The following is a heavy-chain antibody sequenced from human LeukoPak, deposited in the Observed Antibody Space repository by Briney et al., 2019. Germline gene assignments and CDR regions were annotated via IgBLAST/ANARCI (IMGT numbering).Heavy chain of an antibody. V-gene: IGHV3-30-3*01. CDR2: ISYDRSNK. CDR1: GFTFSSYA. D-gene: IGHD3-3*01. J-gene: IGHJ4*02. Sequence: GGSLRLSCAASGFTFSSYAMHWVRQAPGKGLEWVAVISYDRSNKYYADSVKGRFTISRDNSKNTLYLQMNSLRAEDTAVYYCARVRVDITIFGVALDYWGQGTLVTVSS. CDR3: ARVRVDITIFGVALDY.